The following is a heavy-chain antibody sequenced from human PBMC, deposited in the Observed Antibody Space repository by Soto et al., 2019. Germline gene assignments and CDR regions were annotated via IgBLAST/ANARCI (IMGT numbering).Heavy chain of an antibody. D-gene: IGHD6-6*01. CDR1: GGSISSYY. Sequence: ETLSLTCTVSGGSISSYYWSWIRQPPGKGLEWIGYIYYSGSTNYNPSLKSRVTISVDTSKNQFSLKLSSVTAADTAVYYCARAEYSSSSSGLDPWGQGTLVTVSS. CDR2: IYYSGST. V-gene: IGHV4-59*01. J-gene: IGHJ5*02. CDR3: ARAEYSSSSSGLDP.